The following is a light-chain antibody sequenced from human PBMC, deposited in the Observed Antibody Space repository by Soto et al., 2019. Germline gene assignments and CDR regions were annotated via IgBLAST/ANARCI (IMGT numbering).Light chain of an antibody. J-gene: IGLJ1*01. CDR1: RSDVGAYNY. V-gene: IGLV2-8*01. CDR2: EVN. CDR3: SSYAGSSNV. Sequence: QSALTQPASVSGSPGQSIAISCTGTRSDVGAYNYVSWYQQHPGKAPKLMIYEVNKRPSGVPDRFSGSKSGNTASLTVSGLQAEDEADYYCSSYAGSSNVFGTGTKVTVL.